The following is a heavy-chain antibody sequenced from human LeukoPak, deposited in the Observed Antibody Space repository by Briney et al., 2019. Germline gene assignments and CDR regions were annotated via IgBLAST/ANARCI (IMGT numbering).Heavy chain of an antibody. D-gene: IGHD3-10*01. CDR1: GYTFTSYG. V-gene: IGHV1-18*01. CDR3: ARVLYYYGSGSYSAPPYYYYYYMDV. CDR2: ISAYNGNT. Sequence: ASVKLSCKASGYTFTSYGISWVRQAPGQGLEWMGWISAYNGNTNYAQKLQGRVTMTTDTSTSTAYMELRSLRSDDTAVYYCARVLYYYGSGSYSAPPYYYYYYMDVWGKGTTVTVSS. J-gene: IGHJ6*03.